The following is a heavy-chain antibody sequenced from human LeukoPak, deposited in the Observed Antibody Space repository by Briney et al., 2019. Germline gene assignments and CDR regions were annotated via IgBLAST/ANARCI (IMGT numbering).Heavy chain of an antibody. CDR3: AKGDTTWELPHDY. J-gene: IGHJ4*02. CDR2: ISSSGSTI. CDR1: GFTFSSYE. V-gene: IGHV3-48*03. D-gene: IGHD1-26*01. Sequence: GGSLRLSCAASGFTFSSYEMNWVRQAPGKGLEWVPYISSSGSTIYYADSVKGRFTISRDNAKNSLYLQMNSLRAEDTAVYYCAKGDTTWELPHDYWGQGTLVTVSS.